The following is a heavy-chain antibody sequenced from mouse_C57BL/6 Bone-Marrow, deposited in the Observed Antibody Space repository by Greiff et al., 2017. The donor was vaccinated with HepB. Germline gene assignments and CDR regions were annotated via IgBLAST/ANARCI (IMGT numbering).Heavy chain of an antibody. CDR1: GYTFTSYW. J-gene: IGHJ4*01. D-gene: IGHD5-1*01. Sequence: QVQLQQPGAELVRPGPSVKLSCKASGYTFTSYWMHWVKQRPGQGLEWIGVIDPSDSYTNYNQKFKGKATLTVDTSSSTAYMQLSSLTSEDSAVYYCARNGVPWNYWVQGTSVTVSS. V-gene: IGHV1-59*01. CDR2: IDPSDSYT. CDR3: ARNGVPWNY.